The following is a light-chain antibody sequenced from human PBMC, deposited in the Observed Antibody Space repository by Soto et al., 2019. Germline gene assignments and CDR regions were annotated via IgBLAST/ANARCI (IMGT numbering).Light chain of an antibody. CDR1: QSISSW. V-gene: IGKV1-5*03. CDR3: QQYNSYSIT. CDR2: KAS. Sequence: DIQMTQSASTLSASVGDRVTITWRASQSISSWLAWYQQKPGKAPKLLIYKASSLESGVPSRFSGSGSGTEFTLTISSLQTDDFATYYYQQYNSYSITFGQGTRLEIK. J-gene: IGKJ5*01.